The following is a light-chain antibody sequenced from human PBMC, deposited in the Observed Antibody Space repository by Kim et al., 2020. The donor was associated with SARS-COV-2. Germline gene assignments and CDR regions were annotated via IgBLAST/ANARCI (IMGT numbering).Light chain of an antibody. CDR3: QQYDNVPLT. CDR2: DAS. J-gene: IGKJ4*01. CDR1: QDISTD. V-gene: IGKV1-33*01. Sequence: AAVGGRVTITCQASQDISTDLNWYQQKPGKAPNLLICDASRLETGVPSRFRGSGSGTHFSFTISSLQPEDIGTYYCQQYDNVPLTFCGGTKVDIK.